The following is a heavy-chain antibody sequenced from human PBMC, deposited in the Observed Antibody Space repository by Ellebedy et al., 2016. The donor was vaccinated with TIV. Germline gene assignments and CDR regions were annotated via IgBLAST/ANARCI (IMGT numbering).Heavy chain of an antibody. V-gene: IGHV1-69*04. CDR2: IIPILGIA. D-gene: IGHD6-19*01. CDR3: ARDPYSSGWYNWFDP. Sequence: AASVKVSCKASGGTFSSYAISWVRQAPGQGLEWLGRIIPILGIANYAQKFQGRVTITADKSTSTAYMELSSLRSEDTAVYYCARDPYSSGWYNWFDPWGQGTLLTVSS. CDR1: GGTFSSYA. J-gene: IGHJ5*02.